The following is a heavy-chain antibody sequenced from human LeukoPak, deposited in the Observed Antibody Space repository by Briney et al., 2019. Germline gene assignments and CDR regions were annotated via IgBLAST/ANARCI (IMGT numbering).Heavy chain of an antibody. V-gene: IGHV3-74*01. CDR2: INSDGSST. J-gene: IGHJ6*02. Sequence: GGSLRLSCAASGFTFSSYWMHWVRQAPGKGLVWVSRINSDGSSTSYADSVKGRFTISRDNAKNTLYLQMNSLRAEDTAVYYCARPIMVRGVMTRTYYYGMDVWGQGTTVTVSS. D-gene: IGHD3-10*01. CDR1: GFTFSSYW. CDR3: ARPIMVRGVMTRTYYYGMDV.